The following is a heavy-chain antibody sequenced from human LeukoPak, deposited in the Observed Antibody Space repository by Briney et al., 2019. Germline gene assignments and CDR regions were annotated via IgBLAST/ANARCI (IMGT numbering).Heavy chain of an antibody. CDR3: ARVINFRLGGHSSRYFDL. J-gene: IGHJ2*01. CDR1: GDSVSSNSAA. V-gene: IGHV6-1*01. Sequence: SQTLSLTCAISGDSVSSNSAAWNWIRQSPSRGLEWLGRTYYRSKWYNDYAVSVKSRITINPDTSKNQFSLQLNSVTPEDTAVYYCARVINFRLGGHSSRYFDLWGRGTLVTVSS. CDR2: TYYRSKWYN. D-gene: IGHD3-10*01.